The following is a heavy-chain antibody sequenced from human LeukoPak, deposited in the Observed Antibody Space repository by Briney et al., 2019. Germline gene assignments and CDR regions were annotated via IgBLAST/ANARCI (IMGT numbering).Heavy chain of an antibody. V-gene: IGHV3-21*01. CDR2: ISSSSYI. Sequence: GGSLRLSCAASGFTFSSYSMNWVRQAPGKGLEWVSSISSSSYIYYADSVKGRFTISRDNAKNSLYLQMNSLRAEDTAVYYCARDMKTITIFGVVQGDYWGQGTLVTVSS. CDR1: GFTFSSYS. CDR3: ARDMKTITIFGVVQGDY. D-gene: IGHD3-3*01. J-gene: IGHJ4*02.